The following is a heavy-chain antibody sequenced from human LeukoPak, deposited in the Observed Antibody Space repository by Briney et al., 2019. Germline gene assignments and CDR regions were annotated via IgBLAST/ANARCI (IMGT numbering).Heavy chain of an antibody. Sequence: SGTLSLTCAVSGGSIINSNWWSWVRQPPGKGLEWIGEIDHSGSTSYNPSLKSRVTMSVDRSQNQFSLRLSTVTAADTAVYYCARDPVGGSTIFDYWGQGTLVTVSS. CDR2: IDHSGST. V-gene: IGHV4-4*02. J-gene: IGHJ4*02. CDR3: ARDPVGGSTIFDY. D-gene: IGHD1-26*01. CDR1: GGSIINSNW.